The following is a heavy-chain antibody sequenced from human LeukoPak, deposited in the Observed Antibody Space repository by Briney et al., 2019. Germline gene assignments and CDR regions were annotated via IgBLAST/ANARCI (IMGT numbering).Heavy chain of an antibody. CDR2: IRYDGSNK. Sequence: QPGGSLRLXCAASGFTYSSYGMHWVRRAPGKGLESVAFIRYDGSNKYYADSVKGRFTFSRDNSKNTLYLQMNSLRAEDTAVYYCAKGPGGYSSGWYFDYWGQGTLVTVSS. J-gene: IGHJ4*02. CDR3: AKGPGGYSSGWYFDY. V-gene: IGHV3-30*02. D-gene: IGHD6-19*01. CDR1: GFTYSSYG.